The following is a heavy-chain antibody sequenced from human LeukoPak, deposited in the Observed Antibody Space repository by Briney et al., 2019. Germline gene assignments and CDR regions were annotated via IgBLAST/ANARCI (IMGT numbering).Heavy chain of an antibody. CDR2: ISSGSSDI. CDR3: ARAFDTPMAESSHY. CDR1: GFTFSSYS. Sequence: GGSLGLSCAASGFTFSSYSMNWVRQAPGKGLEWVSSISSGSSDINYADSVKGRFTISRDDAKNSLFLQMNGLRAEDTAVYYCARAFDTPMAESSHYWGQGTLVTVSS. D-gene: IGHD5-18*01. J-gene: IGHJ4*02. V-gene: IGHV3-21*01.